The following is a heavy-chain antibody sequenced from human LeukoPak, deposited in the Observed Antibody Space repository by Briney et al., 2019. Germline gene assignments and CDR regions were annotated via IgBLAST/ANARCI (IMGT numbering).Heavy chain of an antibody. CDR2: INHSGST. CDR3: ARQDSPGFDY. Sequence: SETLSLTCAVYGGSFSGYYWSWIRQPPGKGLEWIGEINHSGSTNYNPSLKSRVTISVDTSKNQFPLKLSSVTAADTAVYYCARQDSPGFDYWGQGTLVTVSS. V-gene: IGHV4-34*01. CDR1: GGSFSGYY. J-gene: IGHJ4*02. D-gene: IGHD3-22*01.